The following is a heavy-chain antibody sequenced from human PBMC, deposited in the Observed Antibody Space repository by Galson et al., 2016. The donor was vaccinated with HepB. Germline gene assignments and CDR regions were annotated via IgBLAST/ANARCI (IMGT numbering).Heavy chain of an antibody. V-gene: IGHV3-74*03. CDR2: INSDGSST. CDR1: GFTFRHYW. D-gene: IGHD6-19*01. J-gene: IGHJ4*03. CDR3: ARDLYGAGGWAYVAIDI. Sequence: SLRLSCAASGFTFRHYWIHWVRQAPGKGLEWVSRINSDGSSTTYADSVKGRLTISRDNAKNTLYLQMNSLRAEDTAVYYCARDLYGAGGWAYVAIDIWGQGTLVTVSS.